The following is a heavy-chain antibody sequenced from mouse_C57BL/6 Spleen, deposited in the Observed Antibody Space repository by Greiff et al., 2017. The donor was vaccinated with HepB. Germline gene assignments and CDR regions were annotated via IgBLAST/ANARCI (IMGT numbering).Heavy chain of an antibody. J-gene: IGHJ2*01. V-gene: IGHV1-59*01. CDR2: IDPSDSYT. D-gene: IGHD1-1*01. CDR3: ARWDYYEGY. CDR1: GYTFTSYW. Sequence: QVQLQQPGAELVRPGTSVKLSCKASGYTFTSYWMHWVKQRPGQGLEWIGVIDPSDSYTNYNQKFKGKATLTVDTSSSTAYMQLSSLTSEDSAVYYCARWDYYEGYWGQGTTLTVSS.